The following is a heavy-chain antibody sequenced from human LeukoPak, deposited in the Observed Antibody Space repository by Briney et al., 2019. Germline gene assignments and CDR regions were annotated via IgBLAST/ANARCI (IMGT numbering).Heavy chain of an antibody. V-gene: IGHV4-34*01. Sequence: SETLSLTCTVSGDSVSSYYWSWIRQPPGKGLEWIGEINHSGSTNYNPSLKSRVTISVDTSKNQFSLKLSSVTAADTAVYYCARGPGYSSGWYDYWGQGTLVTVSS. D-gene: IGHD6-19*01. J-gene: IGHJ4*02. CDR3: ARGPGYSSGWYDY. CDR1: GDSVSSYY. CDR2: INHSGST.